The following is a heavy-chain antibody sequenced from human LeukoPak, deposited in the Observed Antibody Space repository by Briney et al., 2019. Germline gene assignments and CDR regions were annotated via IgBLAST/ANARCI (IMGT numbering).Heavy chain of an antibody. CDR1: GFTFSSYW. J-gene: IGHJ4*02. D-gene: IGHD3-3*01. CDR3: ASTTYFAFWSGSDY. V-gene: IGHV3-7*01. Sequence: PGGSLRLSCAASGFTFSSYWMSWVRQAPGKGLEWVANIKQDGSEKYYVDSVKGRFTISRDNAKNSLYLQMNSLRAEDTAVYYCASTTYFAFWSGSDYWGQGALVTVSS. CDR2: IKQDGSEK.